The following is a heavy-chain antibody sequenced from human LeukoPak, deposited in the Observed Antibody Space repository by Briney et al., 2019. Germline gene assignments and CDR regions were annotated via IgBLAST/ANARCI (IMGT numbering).Heavy chain of an antibody. V-gene: IGHV3-48*04. J-gene: IGHJ4*02. CDR3: ARDPGIWFGDY. CDR2: ISSSGSTI. D-gene: IGHD3-10*01. Sequence: PGGSLRLSCAASGFTFSSYGMHWVRQAPGKGLEWVSYISSSGSTIYYADSVKGRFTISRDNAKNSLYLQMNSLRAEDTAVYYCARDPGIWFGDYWGQGTPVTVSS. CDR1: GFTFSSYG.